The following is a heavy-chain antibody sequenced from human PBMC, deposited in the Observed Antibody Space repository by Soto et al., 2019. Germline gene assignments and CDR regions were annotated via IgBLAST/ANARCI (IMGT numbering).Heavy chain of an antibody. CDR1: GFTFSVYA. V-gene: IGHV3-23*01. CDR2: VTANGGST. D-gene: IGHD2-21*02. CDR3: ASLGVGDWANYYYYYGMDV. J-gene: IGHJ6*02. Sequence: EVQLLESGGGFVQPGGSLRLSCAATGFTFSVYAMTWVRQAPGKGLEWVSAVTANGGSTYSADSVKGRFTLSRDNPKNTLFLQMNSLRAEDTAVYYCASLGVGDWANYYYYYGMDVWGQGTTVTVSS.